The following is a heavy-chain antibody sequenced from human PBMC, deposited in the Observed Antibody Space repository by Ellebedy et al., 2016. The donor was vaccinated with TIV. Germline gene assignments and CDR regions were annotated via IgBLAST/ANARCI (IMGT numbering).Heavy chain of an antibody. CDR2: ISAYNGRS. D-gene: IGHD3-16*01. CDR3: ARDVGGGSRPRHDEYYYGFDV. J-gene: IGHJ6*02. CDR1: GYAFTTYG. Sequence: AASVKVSCKASGYAFTTYGISWVRQAPGQGLEWMGWISAYNGRSNFVQKFQDRFSMNTDTPTSTAYMELKSLTSDDTAVYYCARDVGGGSRPRHDEYYYGFDVWGQGTTVTVSS. V-gene: IGHV1-18*04.